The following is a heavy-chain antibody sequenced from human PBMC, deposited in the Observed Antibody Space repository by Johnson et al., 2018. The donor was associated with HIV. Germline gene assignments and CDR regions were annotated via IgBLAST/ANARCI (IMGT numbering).Heavy chain of an antibody. Sequence: QMQLVESGGGVVQPGRSLRLSCAASGFTFSSYGMHWVRQAPGKGLEWVAVIAPEGGHDYYGDSVKGRFTISRDNSKNTLYLQMNSLRAEDTAVYYCAREEGIQLGPRGAFDIWGQGTMVTVSS. V-gene: IGHV3-30*03. CDR2: IAPEGGHD. CDR1: GFTFSSYG. CDR3: AREEGIQLGPRGAFDI. D-gene: IGHD5-18*01. J-gene: IGHJ3*02.